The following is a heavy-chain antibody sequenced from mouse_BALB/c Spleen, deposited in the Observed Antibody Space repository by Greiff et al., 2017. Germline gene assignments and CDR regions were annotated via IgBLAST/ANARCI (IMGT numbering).Heavy chain of an antibody. CDR3: ARYPYGYAMDY. Sequence: DVKLQESGPGLVKPSQSLSLTCTVTGYSITSDYAWNWIRQFPGNKLEWMGYISYSGSTSYNPSLKSRISITRDTSKNQFFLQLNSVTTEDTATYYCARYPYGYAMDYWGQGTSVTVSS. V-gene: IGHV3-2*02. CDR2: ISYSGST. D-gene: IGHD1-1*01. CDR1: GYSITSDYA. J-gene: IGHJ4*01.